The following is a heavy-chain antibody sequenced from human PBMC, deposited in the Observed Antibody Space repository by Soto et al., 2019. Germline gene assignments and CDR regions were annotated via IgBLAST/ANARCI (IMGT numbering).Heavy chain of an antibody. V-gene: IGHV4-34*01. CDR2: INHSGST. Sequence: ASETLSLTCAVYGGSFSGYYWSWIRQPPGKGLEWIGEINHSGSTNYNPSLKSRVTISVDTSKNQFPLKLSSVTAADTAVYYCARATGITGTTGWLYYFDYWGQGTLVTVSS. D-gene: IGHD1-7*01. CDR1: GGSFSGYY. CDR3: ARATGITGTTGWLYYFDY. J-gene: IGHJ4*02.